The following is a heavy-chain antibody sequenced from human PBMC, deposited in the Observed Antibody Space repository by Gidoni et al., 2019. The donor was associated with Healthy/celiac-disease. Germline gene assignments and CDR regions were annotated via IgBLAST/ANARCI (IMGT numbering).Heavy chain of an antibody. CDR1: GFTFSSYG. CDR3: ARDRGFGGVTPGEGYFDY. J-gene: IGHJ4*02. D-gene: IGHD3-16*01. CDR2: IWYDGSNK. Sequence: QVQLVESGGGVVQPGRSLRLSCAASGFTFSSYGMHWVRQAPGKGLEWVAVIWYDGSNKYYADSVKGRFTISRDNSKNTLYLQMNSLRAEDTAVDYCARDRGFGGVTPGEGYFDYWGQGTLVTVSS. V-gene: IGHV3-33*01.